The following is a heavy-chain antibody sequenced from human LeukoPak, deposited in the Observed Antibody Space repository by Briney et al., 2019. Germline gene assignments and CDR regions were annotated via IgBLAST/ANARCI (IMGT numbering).Heavy chain of an antibody. V-gene: IGHV3-74*01. J-gene: IGHJ4*02. Sequence: PGGSLRLSCAASRFTFSTYWMHWVRQAPGKGLVWVSRINSDGSSTDYADSVKGRFTISRDNAKNTLYLQMNSLRAEDTAVYYCAALDHGHDYWGQGTLVTVSS. CDR3: AALDHGHDY. CDR1: RFTFSTYW. CDR2: INSDGSST.